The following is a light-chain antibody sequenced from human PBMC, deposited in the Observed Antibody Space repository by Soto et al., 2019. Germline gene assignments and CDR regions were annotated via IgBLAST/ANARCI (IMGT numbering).Light chain of an antibody. V-gene: IGKV1-39*01. CDR3: QQRHMWPIT. J-gene: IGKJ5*01. CDR2: KAS. CDR1: QNINNY. Sequence: DIQMTQSPSSLSASVGDRLTITCQASQNINNYLNWYQQKPGRAPKTMIYKASSLESGVPSRFSGSGYGTEFNLTISSLQSEDFAVYYCQQRHMWPITFGQGTRLEIK.